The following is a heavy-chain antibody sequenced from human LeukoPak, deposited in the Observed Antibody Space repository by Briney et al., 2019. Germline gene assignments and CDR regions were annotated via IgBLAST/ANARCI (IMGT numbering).Heavy chain of an antibody. V-gene: IGHV1-24*01. CDR3: ATDRYDILTGLNAFDI. J-gene: IGHJ3*02. D-gene: IGHD3-9*01. CDR2: FDPEDGET. CDR1: GYTLTELS. Sequence: ASVKVSWKVSGYTLTELSMHWVRQAPGKGLEWMGGFDPEDGETIYAQKFQGRVTMTEDTSTDTAYMELSSLRSEDTAVYYCATDRYDILTGLNAFDIWGQGTMVTVSS.